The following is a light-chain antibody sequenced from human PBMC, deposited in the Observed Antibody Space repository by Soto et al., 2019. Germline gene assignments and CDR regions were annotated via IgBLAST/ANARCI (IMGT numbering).Light chain of an antibody. J-gene: IGKJ1*01. CDR1: QSVISSY. V-gene: IGKV3-20*01. Sequence: EIVLTQSPGALSLSPGERATLSSRARQSVISSYFVGYQQKPRHAPRRLIYGAASRATGIPDRFSGSGSATAFTLPIIRLEPADVTVYHCQQQDNSPWTFGQGTKVDIK. CDR3: QQQDNSPWT. CDR2: GAA.